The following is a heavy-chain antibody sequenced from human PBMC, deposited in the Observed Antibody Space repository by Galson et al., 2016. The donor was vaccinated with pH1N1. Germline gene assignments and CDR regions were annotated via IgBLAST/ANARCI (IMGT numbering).Heavy chain of an antibody. Sequence: CAISGDSVSSNGDTWNWIRKSPSRGLEWLGRTYYRSGWIYDYAPSVRDRLSITSDTSKNQFSLHLRSVTPEDTAVYYCVRDAVDSWVYLDYWGPGSLVIVAS. CDR3: VRDAVDSWVYLDY. J-gene: IGHJ4*02. V-gene: IGHV6-1*01. D-gene: IGHD3/OR15-3a*01. CDR1: GDSVSSNGDT. CDR2: TYYRSGWIY.